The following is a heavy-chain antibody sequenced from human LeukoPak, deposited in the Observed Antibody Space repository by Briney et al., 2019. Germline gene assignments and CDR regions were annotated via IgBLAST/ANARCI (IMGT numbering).Heavy chain of an antibody. J-gene: IGHJ4*02. CDR3: TIFGVVIRPYFDY. CDR1: GFTFSSYA. Sequence: GGSLRLSCAASGFTFSSYAMSWVRQAPGKGLEWVSAISGSGGSTYYADSVKGRFTISRDNSKNTLYLQMNRLRAEDTAVYYCTIFGVVIRPYFDYWGQGTLVTVSS. D-gene: IGHD3-3*01. CDR2: ISGSGGST. V-gene: IGHV3-23*01.